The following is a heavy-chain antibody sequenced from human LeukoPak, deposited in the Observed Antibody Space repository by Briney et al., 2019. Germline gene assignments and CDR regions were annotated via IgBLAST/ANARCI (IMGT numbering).Heavy chain of an antibody. D-gene: IGHD3-3*01. Sequence: TGESLKISCQGSGYIFPNYWIGWVRQLPGKGLEWMGIIYPGDSDTTYRPSFQGQVTISADKSINTVYLQWNSLKASDTAMYYCARRAGNYEGFYFDNWGQGTLVTVSS. CDR2: IYPGDSDT. CDR3: ARRAGNYEGFYFDN. J-gene: IGHJ4*02. CDR1: GYIFPNYW. V-gene: IGHV5-51*01.